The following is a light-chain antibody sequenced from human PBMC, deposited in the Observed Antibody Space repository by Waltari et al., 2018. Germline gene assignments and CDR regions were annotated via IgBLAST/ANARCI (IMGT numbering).Light chain of an antibody. CDR3: SAYTRGVV. V-gene: IGLV2-14*03. CDR2: DVI. J-gene: IGLJ2*01. CDR1: SSDVGDHNY. Sequence: QSALTQIASVAGSPGQSITISCTGTSSDVGDHNYVSWYQQHPGKLPKLLIYDVISRPSGVSTRFSGSKSGTTASLTISGLQAEDEADYYCSAYTRGVVFGGGTQLTVL.